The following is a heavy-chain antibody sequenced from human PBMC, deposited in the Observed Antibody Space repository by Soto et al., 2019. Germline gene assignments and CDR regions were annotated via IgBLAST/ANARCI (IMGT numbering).Heavy chain of an antibody. J-gene: IGHJ6*02. V-gene: IGHV3-21*01. D-gene: IGHD6-19*01. CDR2: ISSSSSYI. CDR3: ARDLIIAVAQHPGVPYYGMDV. Sequence: PGGSLRLSCAASGFTFSSYSMNWVRQAPGKGLEWVSSISSSSSYIYYADSVKGRFTISRDNAKNSLYLQMNSLRAEDTAVYYCARDLIIAVAQHPGVPYYGMDVWGQGTTVTVSS. CDR1: GFTFSSYS.